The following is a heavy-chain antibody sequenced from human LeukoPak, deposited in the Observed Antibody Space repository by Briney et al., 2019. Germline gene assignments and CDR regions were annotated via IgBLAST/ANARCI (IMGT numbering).Heavy chain of an antibody. D-gene: IGHD4-17*01. CDR1: GGSISSYY. CDR3: AIIDYADAFDI. CDR2: IYYSGST. V-gene: IGHV4-59*01. J-gene: IGHJ3*02. Sequence: SETLSLTCTVSGGSISSYYWSWIRQPPGKGLEWIGYIYYSGSTNYNPSLKSRVTISVDTSKNQFSLKLSSVTAADTAVYYCAIIDYADAFDIWGQGTMVTVSS.